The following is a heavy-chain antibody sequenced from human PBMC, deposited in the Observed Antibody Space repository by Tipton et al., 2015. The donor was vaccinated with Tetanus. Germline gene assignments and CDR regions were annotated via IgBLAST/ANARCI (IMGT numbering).Heavy chain of an antibody. CDR3: ARHVNHYYDSSGYPY. Sequence: EVQLVQSGAEVKKPGESLRISCKGSGYSFTSYWISWVRQMPGKGLEWMGRIDPSDSYTNYSPSFQGHVTISADKSISTAYLQWSSLKASDTAMYYCARHVNHYYDSSGYPYWGQGTLVTVSS. V-gene: IGHV5-10-1*01. CDR2: IDPSDSYT. CDR1: GYSFTSYW. D-gene: IGHD3-22*01. J-gene: IGHJ4*02.